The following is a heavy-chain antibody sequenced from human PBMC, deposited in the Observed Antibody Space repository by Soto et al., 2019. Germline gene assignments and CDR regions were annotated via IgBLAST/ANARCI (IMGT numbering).Heavy chain of an antibody. Sequence: EVQLLESGGGLVQPGGSLRLSRAASGFTFSSYAMSWVRQAPGKGLEWVSAISGSGGSTYYADSVKGRFTISRDNSKNTLYLQMNSLRAEDTAVYYCAKDRYCSGGSCSRGAFDIWGQGTMVTVSS. CDR2: ISGSGGST. CDR3: AKDRYCSGGSCSRGAFDI. J-gene: IGHJ3*02. CDR1: GFTFSSYA. D-gene: IGHD2-15*01. V-gene: IGHV3-23*01.